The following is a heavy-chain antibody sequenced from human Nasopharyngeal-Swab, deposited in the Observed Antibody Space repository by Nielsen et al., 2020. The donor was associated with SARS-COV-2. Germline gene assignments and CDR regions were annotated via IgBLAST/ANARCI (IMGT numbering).Heavy chain of an antibody. CDR2: IDPNSGGT. Sequence: HAPGQGLEWMGWIDPNSGGTNYAQKFQGWVTMTRDTSISTAYMELSRLRSDDTAVYYCARAPGITGIDYWGQGTLVTVSS. V-gene: IGHV1-2*04. D-gene: IGHD1-20*01. CDR3: ARAPGITGIDY. J-gene: IGHJ4*02.